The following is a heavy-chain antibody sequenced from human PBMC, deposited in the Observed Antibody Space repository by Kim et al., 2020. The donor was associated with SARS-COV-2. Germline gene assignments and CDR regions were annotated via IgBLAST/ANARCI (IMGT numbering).Heavy chain of an antibody. Sequence: GGSLRLSCAASGFTFSNYNMNWVRQAPGKGLQWVSCISSSSSTIYYADSVKGRFTISRDNAKNSLYLQMNSLRDEDTAVYYCARSPYCSSTGCFFDYWGQGTLVTVSS. D-gene: IGHD2-2*01. CDR1: GFTFSNYN. V-gene: IGHV3-48*02. CDR3: ARSPYCSSTGCFFDY. J-gene: IGHJ4*02. CDR2: ISSSSSTI.